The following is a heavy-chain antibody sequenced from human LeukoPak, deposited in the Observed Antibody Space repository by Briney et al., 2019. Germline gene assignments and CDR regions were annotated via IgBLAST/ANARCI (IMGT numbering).Heavy chain of an antibody. CDR3: AKVFGYYNTISSRYFDS. J-gene: IGHJ4*02. CDR2: LSSSGGST. D-gene: IGHD3-9*01. Sequence: GGSLRLSCVASGSTFSSYGMTWVRQAPGKGLEWVSGLSSSGGSTYYADSVKGRFTISRDNSKNTLYLQMNTLRAEDTAVYYCAKVFGYYNTISSRYFDSWGQGTLVTVSS. V-gene: IGHV3-23*01. CDR1: GSTFSSYG.